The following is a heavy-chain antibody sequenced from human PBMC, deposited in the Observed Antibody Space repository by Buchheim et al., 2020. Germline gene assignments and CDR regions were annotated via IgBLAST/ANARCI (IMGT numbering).Heavy chain of an antibody. V-gene: IGHV4-28*05. D-gene: IGHD3-10*01. J-gene: IGHJ5*02. CDR2: IYYDGRL. Sequence: QVLLQESGPALVKPSDTLSLTCGVSGHSVSSSSWWGWIRQPPGKGLEWIGYIYYDGRLFDNPSLKRRLTLSIDTSKNQFSLKLHSVTAVDTAVYYCARKGIESRGFDPWGQGIL. CDR3: ARKGIESRGFDP. CDR1: GHSVSSSSW.